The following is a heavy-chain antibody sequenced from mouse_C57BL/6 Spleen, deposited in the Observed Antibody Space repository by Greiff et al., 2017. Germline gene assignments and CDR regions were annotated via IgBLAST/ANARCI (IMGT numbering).Heavy chain of an antibody. Sequence: VQRVESGPGLVAPSQSLSITCTVSGFSLTSYAISWVRQPPGKGLEWLGVIWTGGGTTYNSALKSRLSISKDNSKSQVFLKMNSLQTDDTARYYCARDYYAMDYWGQGTSVTVSS. V-gene: IGHV2-9-1*01. CDR2: IWTGGGT. J-gene: IGHJ4*01. CDR1: GFSLTSYA. CDR3: ARDYYAMDY.